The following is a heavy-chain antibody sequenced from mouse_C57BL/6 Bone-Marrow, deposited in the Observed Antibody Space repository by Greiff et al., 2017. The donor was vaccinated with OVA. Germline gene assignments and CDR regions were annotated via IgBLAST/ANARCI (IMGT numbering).Heavy chain of an antibody. J-gene: IGHJ1*03. Sequence: VKLVESGPGLVAPSQSLSITCTVSGFSLTSYGVHWVRQSPGKGLEWLGVIWSGGSTDYNAAFISRLSISKDNSKSQVFFKMNSLQADDTAIYYCARKGRLRLTYWYFDVWGTGTTVTVSA. CDR3: ARKGRLRLTYWYFDV. CDR2: IWSGGST. CDR1: GFSLTSYG. D-gene: IGHD2-4*01. V-gene: IGHV2-2*01.